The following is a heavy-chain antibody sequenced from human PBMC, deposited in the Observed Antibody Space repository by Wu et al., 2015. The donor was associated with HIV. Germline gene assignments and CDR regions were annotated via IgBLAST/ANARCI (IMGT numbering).Heavy chain of an antibody. J-gene: IGHJ4*02. CDR3: VRMRSSGWPIDS. D-gene: IGHD6-19*01. Sequence: VQLVQSGGEVKKSGASVKVSCKASGYTFTIFYINWVRQATGQGLEWMGWMNPQAGDTGYAQKFQGRVTMTRDTSINTAYLELDSLKYEDTATYFCVRMRSSGWPIDSWGQGTLVTVSS. CDR2: MNPQAGDT. CDR1: GYTFTIFY. V-gene: IGHV1-8*01.